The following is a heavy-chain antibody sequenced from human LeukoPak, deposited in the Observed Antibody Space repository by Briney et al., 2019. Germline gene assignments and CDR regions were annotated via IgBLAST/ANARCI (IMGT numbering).Heavy chain of an antibody. J-gene: IGHJ5*02. CDR1: GFIFSTFS. CDR2: IWYDGSHK. V-gene: IGHV3-33*03. CDR3: AKGGNSRTEDVFDP. D-gene: IGHD4-11*01. Sequence: GGSLRLSCAESGFIFSTFSMHGGREAPGKGVEGVAVIWYDGSHKYCADSVKGGVTISREKTKNILYMEKKNVRVEDTALYYCAKGGNSRTEDVFDPWGQGTLVTVSS.